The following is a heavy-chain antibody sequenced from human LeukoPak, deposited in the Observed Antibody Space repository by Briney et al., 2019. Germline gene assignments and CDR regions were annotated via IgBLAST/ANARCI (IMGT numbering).Heavy chain of an antibody. J-gene: IGHJ6*04. CDR2: IKTDGSQI. Sequence: HSGGSLRLSCVASGFTFSSYWMTWVRQAPGKGLEWVANIKTDGSQIYYVDSVKGRFTISRDNSKNTLYLQMNSLRAEDTAVYYCAKDRFLEWLWRGMDVWGKGTTVTVSS. D-gene: IGHD3-3*01. V-gene: IGHV3-7*01. CDR3: AKDRFLEWLWRGMDV. CDR1: GFTFSSYW.